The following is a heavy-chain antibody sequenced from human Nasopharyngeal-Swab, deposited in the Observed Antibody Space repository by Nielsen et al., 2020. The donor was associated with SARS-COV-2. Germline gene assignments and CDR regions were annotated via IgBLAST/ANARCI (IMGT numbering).Heavy chain of an antibody. V-gene: IGHV4-31*02. CDR2: IYYSGST. CDR3: ARGGGYSYGTWVWFDP. Sequence: CPAPGRGVEWIGYIYYSGSTYYNPSLKSRVTISVDTSKNQFSLKLSSVTAADTAVYYCARGGGYSYGTWVWFDPWGQGTLVTVSS. D-gene: IGHD5-18*01. J-gene: IGHJ5*02.